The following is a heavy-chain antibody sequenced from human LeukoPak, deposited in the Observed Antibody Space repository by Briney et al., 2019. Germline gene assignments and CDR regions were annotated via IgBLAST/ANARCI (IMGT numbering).Heavy chain of an antibody. CDR1: GFTFSSYS. D-gene: IGHD2-2*01. J-gene: IGHJ3*02. CDR2: ISSSSSYI. CDR3: ARYIVVVPAASGAFDI. V-gene: IGHV3-21*01. Sequence: GGSLRLSCAASGFTFSSYSMNWVRQAPGKGLEWVSSISSSSSYICYADSVKGRFTISRDNAKNSLYLQMNSLRAEDTAVYYCARYIVVVPAASGAFDIWGQGTMVTVSS.